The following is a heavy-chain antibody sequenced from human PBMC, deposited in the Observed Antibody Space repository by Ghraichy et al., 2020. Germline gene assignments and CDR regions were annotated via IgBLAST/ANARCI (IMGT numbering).Heavy chain of an antibody. J-gene: IGHJ4*02. CDR3: ARQYRWNRDFDY. Sequence: SETLSLTYTVSGGSISSGDYCWTWIRQPPGKGLEWIGYIYYSGSTSFNPSLKSRLTMSVDTSENQFSLSLTSVTAADTAVYYCARQYRWNRDFDYWGQGTLVTVSS. D-gene: IGHD1-1*01. CDR2: IYYSGST. V-gene: IGHV4-30-4*08. CDR1: GGSISSGDYC.